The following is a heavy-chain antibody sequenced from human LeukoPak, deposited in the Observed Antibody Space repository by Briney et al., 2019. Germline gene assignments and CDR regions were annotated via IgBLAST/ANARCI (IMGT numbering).Heavy chain of an antibody. Sequence: SETLSLTCTVSGGSISRGSYYWSWIRQPAGKGLEWIGRIYTSGSTNYNPSLKSRVTISVDTSKNQFSLKLSSVTAADTAVYYCARDHCGGSCKLWYFDLWGRGTLVTVSS. J-gene: IGHJ2*01. V-gene: IGHV4-61*02. D-gene: IGHD2-15*01. CDR3: ARDHCGGSCKLWYFDL. CDR1: GGSISRGSYY. CDR2: IYTSGST.